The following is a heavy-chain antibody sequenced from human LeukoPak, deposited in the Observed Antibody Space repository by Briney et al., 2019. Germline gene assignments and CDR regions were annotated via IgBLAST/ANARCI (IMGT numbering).Heavy chain of an antibody. CDR3: ARRESRSSPYYFDY. CDR1: GYNFASFW. V-gene: IGHV5-51*01. J-gene: IGHJ4*02. Sequence: GESLKISCKGAGYNFASFWIAWVRRMPGEGLEWMAIIYPGDSDTRYSPSFQGQVTVSVDKSINTAYLQWSSLKASDTAMYYCARRESRSSPYYFDYWGQGTLVTVSS. D-gene: IGHD6-6*01. CDR2: IYPGDSDT.